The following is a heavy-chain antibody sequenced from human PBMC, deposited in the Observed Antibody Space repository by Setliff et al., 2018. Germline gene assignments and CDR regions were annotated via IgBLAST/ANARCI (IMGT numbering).Heavy chain of an antibody. CDR1: GYTFTSYY. Sequence: ASVKVSCKASGYTFTSYYIHWVRQAPGQGLEWMGIINPSSGTTSYAEKFQGRVSMTRDTSTSTVYMDLESLKSGDTAIYYCARGIIAYASWAPNKHAYYYYMDVWGNGTTVTVSS. CDR2: INPSSGTT. D-gene: IGHD2-2*01. J-gene: IGHJ6*03. V-gene: IGHV1-46*01. CDR3: ARGIIAYASWAPNKHAYYYYMDV.